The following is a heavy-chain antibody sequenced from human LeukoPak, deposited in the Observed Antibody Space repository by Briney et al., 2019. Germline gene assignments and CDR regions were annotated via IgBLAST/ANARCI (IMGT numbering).Heavy chain of an antibody. J-gene: IGHJ4*02. CDR3: AQSGGDTVTRFDY. Sequence: ASVKVSCEASGGTFSSYAISWVRQAPGQGLEWMGGIIPIFGTANYAQKFQGRVTITADESTSTAYMELSSLRSEDTAVYYCAQSGGDTVTRFDYWGQGTLVTVSS. V-gene: IGHV1-69*01. D-gene: IGHD4-11*01. CDR1: GGTFSSYA. CDR2: IIPIFGTA.